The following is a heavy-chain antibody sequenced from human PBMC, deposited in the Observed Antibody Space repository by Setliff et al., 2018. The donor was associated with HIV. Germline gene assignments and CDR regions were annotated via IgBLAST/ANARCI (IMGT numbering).Heavy chain of an antibody. Sequence: SETLSLTCTVSGASISSSSYYWGWIRQPPGKGLEWIGSFNYSGSTSYNPSLRSRVTISVDTSKNQFSLKLSSVTAADTAVYYCARVVGSHYDSREYYFDYWGQGTLVTVSS. CDR2: FNYSGST. J-gene: IGHJ4*02. D-gene: IGHD3-22*01. CDR1: GASISSSSYY. V-gene: IGHV4-39*07. CDR3: ARVVGSHYDSREYYFDY.